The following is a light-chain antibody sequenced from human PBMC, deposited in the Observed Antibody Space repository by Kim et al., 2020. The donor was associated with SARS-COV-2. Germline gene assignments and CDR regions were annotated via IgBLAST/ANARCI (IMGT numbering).Light chain of an antibody. V-gene: IGKV1D-13*01. CDR2: DAS. CDR1: QGISSA. CDR3: QQFNNYRGFT. Sequence: AIQLTQSPSSLSASVGDRVTITCRASQGISSALAWYQQKPGKAPKLLIYDASSLESGVPSRFSGSGSGTDFTLTISSLQPEDFATYYCQQFNNYRGFTFGPGTKVDIK. J-gene: IGKJ3*01.